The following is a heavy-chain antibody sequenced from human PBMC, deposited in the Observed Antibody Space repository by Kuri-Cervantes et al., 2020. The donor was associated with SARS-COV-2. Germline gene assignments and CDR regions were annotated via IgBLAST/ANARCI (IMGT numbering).Heavy chain of an antibody. Sequence: GGSLRPSCAASGFTFSDYYMSWIRQAPGKGLEWVSYISSSGSTIYYADSVKGRFTISRDNAKNSLYLQMNSLRAEDTAVYYCARTVTGSGEQWQHDYWGQGTLVTVSS. D-gene: IGHD6-19*01. CDR3: ARTVTGSGEQWQHDY. V-gene: IGHV3-11*04. CDR1: GFTFSDYY. CDR2: ISSSGSTI. J-gene: IGHJ4*02.